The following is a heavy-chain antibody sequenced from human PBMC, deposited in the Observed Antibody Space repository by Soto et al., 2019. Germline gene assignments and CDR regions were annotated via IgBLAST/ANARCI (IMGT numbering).Heavy chain of an antibody. CDR3: ARVPAAAASGNWFDP. V-gene: IGHV4-39*01. CDR2: IYYSGST. J-gene: IGHJ5*02. CDR1: GGSISSSSYY. Sequence: SETLSLTCTVSGGSISSSSYYWGWIRQPPGKGLEWIGSIYYSGSTYYNPSLKSRVTISVDTSKNQFSLKLSSVTAADTAVYYCARVPAAAASGNWFDPWRQGTLVTVSS. D-gene: IGHD2-2*01.